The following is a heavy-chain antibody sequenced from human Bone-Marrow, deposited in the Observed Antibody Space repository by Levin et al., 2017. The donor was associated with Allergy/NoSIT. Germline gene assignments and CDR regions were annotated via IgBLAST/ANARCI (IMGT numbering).Heavy chain of an antibody. CDR3: ARATFYYAAGTFEH. CDR1: GDSISRNTW. V-gene: IGHV4-4*02. D-gene: IGHD3-10*01. CDR2: ISHSGST. J-gene: IGHJ4*02. Sequence: ASETLSLTCAVSGDSISRNTWWSWVRQTPEKGLEWIGEISHSGSTNYNPSLQSRVTMSVDTSKNQFSLKVTSVTAADTAVYYCARATFYYAAGTFEHWGQGTPVTVSS.